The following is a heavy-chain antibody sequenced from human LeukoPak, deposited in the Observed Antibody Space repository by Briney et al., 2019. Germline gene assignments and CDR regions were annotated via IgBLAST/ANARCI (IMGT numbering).Heavy chain of an antibody. V-gene: IGHV4-39*01. CDR3: TSGSYYYPDY. Sequence: PSETLSLTCTVSGGSISGSSDYWGWIRQPPGKGLEWIGGIYYSGTTYYSPSLKSRVTISVDTPKNQFSLNLSSVTAADAAVYSCTSGSYYYPDYWGQGTLVTVSS. J-gene: IGHJ4*02. D-gene: IGHD1-26*01. CDR2: IYYSGTT. CDR1: GGSISGSSDY.